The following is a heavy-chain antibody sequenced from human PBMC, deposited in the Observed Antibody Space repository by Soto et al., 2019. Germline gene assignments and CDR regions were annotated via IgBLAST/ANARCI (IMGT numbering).Heavy chain of an antibody. Sequence: GGSLKISCKGSGYSFTTYWIGWVRQVPGKGLEWMGIIYPGDSDTRFSPSFQGQVTISADKSISTAYLQWSSLKASDNDMYYCESPGQQGYSYVTNWGQGTLVTVSS. CDR2: IYPGDSDT. J-gene: IGHJ4*02. D-gene: IGHD5-18*01. V-gene: IGHV5-51*01. CDR3: ESPGQQGYSYVTN. CDR1: GYSFTTYW.